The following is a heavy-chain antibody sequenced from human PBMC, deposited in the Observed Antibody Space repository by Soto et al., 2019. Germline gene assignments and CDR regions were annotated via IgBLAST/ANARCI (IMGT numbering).Heavy chain of an antibody. D-gene: IGHD6-13*01. CDR1: GFTFSSYG. V-gene: IGHV3-30*18. J-gene: IGHJ6*02. Sequence: ESGGGVVQPGRSLRLSCAASGFTFSSYGMHWVRQAPGKGLEWVAVISHDGSNKYYADSVKGRFTISRDNSKNTLYLQMNSLRAEDTAVYYCAKAKYSSSWYSYGMDVWGQGTTVTVSS. CDR2: ISHDGSNK. CDR3: AKAKYSSSWYSYGMDV.